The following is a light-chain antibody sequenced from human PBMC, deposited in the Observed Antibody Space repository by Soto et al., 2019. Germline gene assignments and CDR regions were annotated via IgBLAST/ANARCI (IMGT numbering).Light chain of an antibody. CDR2: GNS. CDR3: QSHDSSLSAYV. Sequence: SVLTQPPSVSGAPGQRVTISCTGSSSNIGAGYDVHWYQQLPGTAPKLLIYGNSNRPSGVPDRFSGSKSGTSASLAITGLQAEDEADFYCQSHDSSLSAYVFGTGPKVTV. CDR1: SSNIGAGYD. V-gene: IGLV1-40*01. J-gene: IGLJ1*01.